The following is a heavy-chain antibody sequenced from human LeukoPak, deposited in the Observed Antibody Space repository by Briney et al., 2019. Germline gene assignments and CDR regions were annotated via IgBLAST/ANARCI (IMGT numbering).Heavy chain of an antibody. D-gene: IGHD5-24*01. Sequence: SETLSLTCAVYGGSFSAYHWTWVRQPPGKGLEWIGEINHSGGTNYNPSLKSRVTMSVDTSRNQFSLKPNSVTAADAAMYYCVRADGRDGYRGLVDYWGQGTLVTVSS. CDR1: GGSFSAYH. CDR2: INHSGGT. V-gene: IGHV4-34*01. CDR3: VRADGRDGYRGLVDY. J-gene: IGHJ4*02.